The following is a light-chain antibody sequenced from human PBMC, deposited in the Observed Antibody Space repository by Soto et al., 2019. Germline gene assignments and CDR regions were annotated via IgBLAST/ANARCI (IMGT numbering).Light chain of an antibody. Sequence: QTVETQEPSFSVSPGGTVTITCGLTSDSVSASNYPSWYQQTPGQTPRTLIYSTNSRSSGVPDRFSGSILGNKAALTITGAQADDESYYYCVLYLGSGIYVFGTGTQLTVL. V-gene: IGLV8-61*01. CDR3: VLYLGSGIYV. J-gene: IGLJ1*01. CDR1: SDSVSASNY. CDR2: STN.